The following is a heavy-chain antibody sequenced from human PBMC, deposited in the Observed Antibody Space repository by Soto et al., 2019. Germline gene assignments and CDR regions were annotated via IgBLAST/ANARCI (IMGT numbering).Heavy chain of an antibody. J-gene: IGHJ6*02. D-gene: IGHD2-2*01. V-gene: IGHV1-18*01. CDR2: ISAYNGNT. CDR1: GYTFTSYG. CDR3: ARSQGSSTSLEIYYYYYYGMDV. Sequence: ASVKVSCKASGYTFTSYGISWVRQAPGQGLEWMGWISAYNGNTNYAQKLQGRVTMTTDTSTSTAYMELRSLRSDDTAVYYCARSQGSSTSLEIYYYYYYGMDVWGQGTKVTVSS.